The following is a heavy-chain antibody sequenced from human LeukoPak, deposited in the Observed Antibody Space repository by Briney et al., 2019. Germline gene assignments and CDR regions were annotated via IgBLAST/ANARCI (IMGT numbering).Heavy chain of an antibody. Sequence: PSETLSLTCTVSGGSVSSGSYYWSWIRQPPGKGLEWIGYIYHTGSTNFNSSLRSRVTMSLDTSKKQFSLSLTSVTAADTAVYYCARQSPGWYEIDYWGQGTPVTVSS. CDR3: ARQSPGWYEIDY. CDR1: GGSVSSGSYY. CDR2: IYHTGST. V-gene: IGHV4-61*01. D-gene: IGHD6-19*01. J-gene: IGHJ4*02.